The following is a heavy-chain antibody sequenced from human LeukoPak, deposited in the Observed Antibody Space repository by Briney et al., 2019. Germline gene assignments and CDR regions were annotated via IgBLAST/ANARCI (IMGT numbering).Heavy chain of an antibody. CDR1: GYIFTSYP. CDR2: INTGNGNT. CDR3: ARDRAMANY. J-gene: IGHJ4*02. Sequence: ASVKVSCKASGYIFTSYPIHWVRQAPGQRLEWMGWINTGNGNTKYSQRFEGRVTVTTDTSAAAAYMELSSLRSEDTAVYYCARDRAMANYWGQGTLVTVSS. V-gene: IGHV1-3*04. D-gene: IGHD5-18*01.